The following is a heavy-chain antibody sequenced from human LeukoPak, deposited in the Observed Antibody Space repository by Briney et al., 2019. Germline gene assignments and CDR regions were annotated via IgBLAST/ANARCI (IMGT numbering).Heavy chain of an antibody. CDR3: ARGPSGYHNT. CDR2: ITSSGSTI. V-gene: IGHV3-11*04. CDR1: GFTLSDHF. D-gene: IGHD5-12*01. Sequence: GGSLRLSCAASGFTLSDHFMSWVRQAPGKGPEWISCITSSGSTIYYADSVKGRFTISRDNAKNSLYLQMNSLRAEDTAVYYCARGPSGYHNTGGQGTLVTVSS. J-gene: IGHJ4*02.